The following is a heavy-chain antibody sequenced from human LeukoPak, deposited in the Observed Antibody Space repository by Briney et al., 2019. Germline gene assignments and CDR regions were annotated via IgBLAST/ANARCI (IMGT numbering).Heavy chain of an antibody. D-gene: IGHD6-13*01. V-gene: IGHV4-59*08. J-gene: IGHJ4*02. CDR1: GGSISSYY. CDR2: IYYRGST. CDR3: ARLRDSSSWYEFDY. Sequence: SETLSLTCTVAGGSISSYYWSSIRQPPGKGLEWIAYIYYRGSTNYNPSLKSRVTISVDTSKNQFSLKLSSVTAADTAVYYCARLRDSSSWYEFDYWGQGTLVTVSS.